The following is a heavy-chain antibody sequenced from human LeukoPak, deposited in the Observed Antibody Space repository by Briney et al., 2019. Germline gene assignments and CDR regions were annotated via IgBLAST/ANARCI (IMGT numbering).Heavy chain of an antibody. D-gene: IGHD3-9*01. J-gene: IGHJ4*02. V-gene: IGHV4-39*07. Sequence: SETLSLTCTVSGDSISRSRYYWGWIRQPPGKGLEWIGNIYYSGSTYYNPSLKSRVTISVDTSKNQFSLKVSSVTAADTAVYYCASLDDILTGYPDFWGQGTLVTVSS. CDR3: ASLDDILTGYPDF. CDR1: GDSISRSRYY. CDR2: IYYSGST.